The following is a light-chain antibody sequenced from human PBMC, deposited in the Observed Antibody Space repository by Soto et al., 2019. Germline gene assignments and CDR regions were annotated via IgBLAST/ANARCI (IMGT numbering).Light chain of an antibody. CDR3: QKYNSAPLT. V-gene: IGKV1-27*01. J-gene: IGKJ4*01. CDR1: QGISKY. CDR2: AAS. Sequence: DIQMTQSPSSLSASVGDRVTITCRASQGISKYLAWYQQKPGKVPKLLIYAASTLQSGVPSRFSGSGSGTDFTLTISSLQPEDVATYSCQKYNSAPLTFGGGTKVEIK.